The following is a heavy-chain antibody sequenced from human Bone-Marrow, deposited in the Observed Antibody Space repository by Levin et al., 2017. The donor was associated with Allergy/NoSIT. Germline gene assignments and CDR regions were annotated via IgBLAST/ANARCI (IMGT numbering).Heavy chain of an antibody. V-gene: IGHV3-48*02. J-gene: IGHJ4*02. D-gene: IGHD3-22*01. Sequence: PGGSLRLSCAASGFTFRHYTMNWVRQAPGKGLEWVSCITSSGDSTYYADSVKGRFTISRDNAKNSLYLQLNRLRDEDTAMYYCARDPARGYYDSSGYSGDHWGQGTLVTVFS. CDR2: ITSSGDST. CDR1: GFTFRHYT. CDR3: ARDPARGYYDSSGYSGDH.